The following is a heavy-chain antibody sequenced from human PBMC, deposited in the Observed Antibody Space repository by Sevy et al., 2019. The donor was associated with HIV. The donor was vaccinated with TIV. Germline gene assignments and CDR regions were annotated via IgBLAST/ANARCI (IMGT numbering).Heavy chain of an antibody. D-gene: IGHD6-13*01. CDR3: ATGTTDSSISWVFDV. CDR2: LSGSGGTT. J-gene: IGHJ3*01. V-gene: IGHV3-23*01. Sequence: GGSLRLSCAASGFTFFSHVMSWVRQAPGKGLEWVSGLSGSGGTTYYADSVKGRFSISRDNSKNKQYLQMSSPRIADTAVYYCATGTTDSSISWVFDVWGQGTMVTVSS. CDR1: GFTFFSHV.